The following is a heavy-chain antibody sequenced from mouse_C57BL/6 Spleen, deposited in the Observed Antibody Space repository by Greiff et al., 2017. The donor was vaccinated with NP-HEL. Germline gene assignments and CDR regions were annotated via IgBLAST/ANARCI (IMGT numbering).Heavy chain of an antibody. Sequence: DVQLVESGGGLVKPGGSLKLSCAASGFTFSDYGMHWVRQAPEKGLEWVAYISSGSSTIYYADTVKGRFTISRDNAKNTLFLQMTSLRSEDTAMYYCARRRDYDGFAYWGQGTLVTVSA. CDR2: ISSGSSTI. V-gene: IGHV5-17*01. D-gene: IGHD2-4*01. J-gene: IGHJ3*01. CDR3: ARRRDYDGFAY. CDR1: GFTFSDYG.